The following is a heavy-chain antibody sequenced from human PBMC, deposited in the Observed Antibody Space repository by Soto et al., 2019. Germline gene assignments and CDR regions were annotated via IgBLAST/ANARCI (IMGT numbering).Heavy chain of an antibody. V-gene: IGHV1-8*01. CDR3: AWRPPGGGGFCHNGLEK. CDR2: MNPDSGHA. Sequence: ASVKVSCKASGYTFTNSDINWVRQAPGQGLERMGWMNPDSGHATYAQKFQGRVTLTTSTSTSTVYMEMRSLLHEDMAVYYGAWRPPGGGGFCHNGLEKWGQGPLVAVSS. CDR1: GYTFTNSD. J-gene: IGHJ1*01. D-gene: IGHD3-3*01.